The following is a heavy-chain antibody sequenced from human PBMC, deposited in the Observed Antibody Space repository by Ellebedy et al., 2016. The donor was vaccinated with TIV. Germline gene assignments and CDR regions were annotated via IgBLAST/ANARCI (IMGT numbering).Heavy chain of an antibody. CDR1: GGTFSSYA. Sequence: SVKVSCXASGGTFSSYAISWVRQAPGQGLEWMGGIIPIFGTANYAQKFQGRVTITADESTSTAYMELSSLRSEDTAVYYCARVPGLLSLYYYYGMDVWGQGTTVTVSS. CDR3: ARVPGLLSLYYYYGMDV. D-gene: IGHD3-3*01. V-gene: IGHV1-69*13. CDR2: IIPIFGTA. J-gene: IGHJ6*02.